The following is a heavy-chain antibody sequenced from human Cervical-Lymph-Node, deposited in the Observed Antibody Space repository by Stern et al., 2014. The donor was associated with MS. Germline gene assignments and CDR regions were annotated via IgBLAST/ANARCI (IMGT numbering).Heavy chain of an antibody. D-gene: IGHD5-24*01. V-gene: IGHV3-33*01. J-gene: IGHJ4*02. CDR2: LWYDGSNQ. CDR3: ARSSRDGYIFDY. CDR1: GFSFKTFA. Sequence: VQLVESGGGVVQPGRSLRLSCAASGFSFKTFAMHWVRQAPGKGLEWVAGLWYDGSNQNYADSVKGRFNISRDNSKNTLYLQMNSLIAEDTAVYYCARSSRDGYIFDYWGQGTLVTVSS.